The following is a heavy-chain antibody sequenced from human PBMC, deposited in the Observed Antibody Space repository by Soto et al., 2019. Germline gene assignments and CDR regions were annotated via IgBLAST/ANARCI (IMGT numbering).Heavy chain of an antibody. CDR1: GGTFNNYA. Sequence: QVQLVQSGAEVKRPGSSVKVSCKASGGTFNNYALSWVRQAPGQGLEWMGGIIPIFNSANYAQKIQGRVTITADDSTSTAYMELRSLRPDDTAVYYCAREVTVASYSFDFWGQGPLVTVSS. V-gene: IGHV1-69*01. J-gene: IGHJ4*02. CDR2: IIPIFNSA. D-gene: IGHD5-12*01. CDR3: AREVTVASYSFDF.